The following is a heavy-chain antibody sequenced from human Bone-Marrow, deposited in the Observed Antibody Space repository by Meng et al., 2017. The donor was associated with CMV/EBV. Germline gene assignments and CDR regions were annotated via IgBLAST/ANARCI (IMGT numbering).Heavy chain of an antibody. CDR3: TTDLAQWLVQGY. J-gene: IGHJ4*02. CDR2: IKSKTDGGTT. V-gene: IGHV3-15*01. D-gene: IGHD6-19*01. CDR1: GFTFSNAW. Sequence: GESLKISCAASGFTFSNAWMSWVRQAPGKGLEWVGRIKSKTDGGTTDYAAPVKGRFTISRDDSKNTLYLQMNSLKTEDTAVYYCTTDLAQWLVQGYLGQGTLVTVAS.